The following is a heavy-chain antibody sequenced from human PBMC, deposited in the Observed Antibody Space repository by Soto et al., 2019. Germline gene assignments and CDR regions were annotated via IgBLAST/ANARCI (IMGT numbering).Heavy chain of an antibody. CDR2: ISSSSSYI. CDR1: GFTFSSYS. V-gene: IGHV3-21*01. J-gene: IGHJ6*02. CDR3: ASSRYGIGAGMDV. D-gene: IGHD3-16*01. Sequence: PGGSLRLSCAASGFTFSSYSMNWVRQAPGKGLEWVSSISSSSSYIYYADSVKGRFTISRDNAKNSLYLQMNSLRAEDTAVYYCASSRYGIGAGMDVWGQGTTVTVSS.